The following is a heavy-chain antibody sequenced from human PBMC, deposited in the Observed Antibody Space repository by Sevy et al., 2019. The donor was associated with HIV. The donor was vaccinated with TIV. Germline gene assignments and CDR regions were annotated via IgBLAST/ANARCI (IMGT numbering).Heavy chain of an antibody. CDR3: ALERLSSDVAEYFQN. J-gene: IGHJ1*01. V-gene: IGHV3-30-3*01. CDR2: ISYDGSNK. D-gene: IGHD1-1*01. Sequence: GGSLRLSCATSGFTFSSYSMHWVRQAPGKGLEWVATISYDGSNKHYADSVKDRFTISRDNFKNSLSLQMNSLRAEDTAMYYCALERLSSDVAEYFQNWGQGTLVTVSS. CDR1: GFTFSSYS.